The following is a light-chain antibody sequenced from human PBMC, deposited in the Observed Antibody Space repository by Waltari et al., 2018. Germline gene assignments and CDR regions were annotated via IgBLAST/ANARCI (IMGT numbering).Light chain of an antibody. CDR2: SSS. V-gene: IGKV1-16*01. Sequence: DTLMTQSPSSLSASVGDRVTITCRASQAISTYVNWYQQTPGMAPKLLIFSSSTLHRGVSSRFSGSGSGTEFTLTISNLQPDDFATYYCQQYNSYSGTFGQGTKLEIK. CDR3: QQYNSYSGT. CDR1: QAISTY. J-gene: IGKJ2*02.